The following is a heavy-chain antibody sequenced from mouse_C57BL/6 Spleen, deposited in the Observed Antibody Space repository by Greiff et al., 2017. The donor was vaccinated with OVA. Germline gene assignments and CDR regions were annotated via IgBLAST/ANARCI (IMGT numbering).Heavy chain of an antibody. CDR3: ARVGNSNPPAWFAY. V-gene: IGHV1-64*01. Sequence: QVHVKQPGAELVKPGASVKLSCKASGYTFTSYWMHWVKQRPGQGLEWIGMIHPNSGSTNYNEKFKSKATLTVDKSSSTAYMQLSSLTSEDSAVYYCARVGNSNPPAWFAYWGQGTLVTVSA. D-gene: IGHD2-5*01. CDR2: IHPNSGST. J-gene: IGHJ3*01. CDR1: GYTFTSYW.